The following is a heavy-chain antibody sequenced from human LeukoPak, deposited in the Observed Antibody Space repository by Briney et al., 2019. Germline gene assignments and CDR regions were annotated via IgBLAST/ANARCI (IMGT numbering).Heavy chain of an antibody. CDR2: FDPEDGET. D-gene: IGHD1-7*01. Sequence: ASVKVSCKVSGYTLTELSMHWVRQAPGKGLEWMGGFDPEDGETIYAQKFQGRVTMTEDTPTDTAYMELSSLRSEDTAVYYCATDLNWNYTPVDYWGQGTLVTVSS. V-gene: IGHV1-24*01. CDR1: GYTLTELS. J-gene: IGHJ4*02. CDR3: ATDLNWNYTPVDY.